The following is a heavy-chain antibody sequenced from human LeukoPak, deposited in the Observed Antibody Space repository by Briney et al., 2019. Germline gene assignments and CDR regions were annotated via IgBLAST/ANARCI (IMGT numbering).Heavy chain of an antibody. Sequence: SETLSLTCAVSGGSISSGGYYWSWIRQPPGKGLEWIGYIYHSGSAYYNPSLKSRVTISVDRSKNQFSLKLSSVTAADTAVYSCARLWVVPAAMGAFDIWGQGTMVTVSS. V-gene: IGHV4-30-2*01. CDR3: ARLWVVPAAMGAFDI. CDR2: IYHSGSA. D-gene: IGHD2-2*01. CDR1: GGSISSGGYY. J-gene: IGHJ3*02.